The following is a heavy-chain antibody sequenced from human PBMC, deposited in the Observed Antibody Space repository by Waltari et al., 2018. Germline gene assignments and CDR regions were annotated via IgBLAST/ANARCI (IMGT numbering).Heavy chain of an antibody. CDR2: VSPSGGSA. Sequence: DVQLLQSGGALGHPGGSLRLSCAASGFTFSDYAMNWVRRAPGKGLEWVVSVSPSGGSAYYLDSVKGRFTVSRDSNTLSLQMNGLTADDTAVYYCAKDSRTAVTSLPNYYYGMDVWGQGTTVSVS. CDR1: GFTFSDYA. CDR3: AKDSRTAVTSLPNYYYGMDV. V-gene: IGHV3-23*01. J-gene: IGHJ6*02. D-gene: IGHD4-17*01.